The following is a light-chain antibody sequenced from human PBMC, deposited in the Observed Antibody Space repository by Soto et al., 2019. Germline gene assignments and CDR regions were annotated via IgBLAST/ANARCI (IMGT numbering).Light chain of an antibody. Sequence: DIQMTQSPSTLSASVGDRVHITCRASESVSTWLAWYQQKPGKAPKLLIYDASSLASGVPSRFSSTGSGTHIPLTSSSLQPDDFANYYCQHYKTYPLTFGQGTRVEIK. CDR3: QHYKTYPLT. J-gene: IGKJ1*01. CDR1: ESVSTW. CDR2: DAS. V-gene: IGKV1-5*01.